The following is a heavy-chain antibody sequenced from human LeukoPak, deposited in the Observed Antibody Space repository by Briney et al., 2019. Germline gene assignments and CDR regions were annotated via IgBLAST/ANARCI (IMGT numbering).Heavy chain of an antibody. CDR1: GGSITSTSHY. J-gene: IGHJ5*02. CDR2: ISYSGTT. Sequence: SETLSLTCTVSGGSITSTSHYWGWIRQPPGKGLEWIGSISYSGTTYYNPSLKSRVTMLIDTSKNQFSLKLSSVTAADTAVYYCARGRYSAGDNWFDPWGQGTLVTVSS. D-gene: IGHD3-9*01. CDR3: ARGRYSAGDNWFDP. V-gene: IGHV4-39*07.